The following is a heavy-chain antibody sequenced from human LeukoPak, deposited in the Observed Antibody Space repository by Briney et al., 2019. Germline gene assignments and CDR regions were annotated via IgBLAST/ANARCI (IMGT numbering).Heavy chain of an antibody. V-gene: IGHV1-69*05. CDR2: IIPIFGTA. CDR3: ATDPNGLPGGY. D-gene: IGHD3-16*01. CDR1: GGTFSSYA. J-gene: IGHJ4*02. Sequence: GASVKVSCKASGGTFSSYAISWVRQAPGQGLEWMGRIIPIFGTANYAQKFQGRVTITTDESTSTAYMELSSLRSEDTAVYYCATDPNGLPGGYWGQGTLVTVSS.